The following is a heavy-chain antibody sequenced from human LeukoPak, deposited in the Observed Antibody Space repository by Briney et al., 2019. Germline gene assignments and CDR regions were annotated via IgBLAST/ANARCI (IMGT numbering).Heavy chain of an antibody. CDR3: ARVKWLPSNYYYYYGMDV. CDR2: ISSSSSYI. D-gene: IGHD5-12*01. J-gene: IGHJ6*04. V-gene: IGHV3-21*01. Sequence: GGSLRLSCAASGFTFSSCSMNWVRQAPGKGLEWVSSISSSSSYIYYADSVKGRFTISRDNAKNSLYLQMNSLRAEDTAVYYCARVKWLPSNYYYYYGMDVWGKGTTVTVSS. CDR1: GFTFSSCS.